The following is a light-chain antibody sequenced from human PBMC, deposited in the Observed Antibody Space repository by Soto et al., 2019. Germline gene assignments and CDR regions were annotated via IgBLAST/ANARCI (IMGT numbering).Light chain of an antibody. J-gene: IGKJ1*01. V-gene: IGKV3-15*01. Sequence: EIVMTQSPATLSVSPGERATLSCRASQSVSSNLAWYHQKPGQAPRLLIYGASTRSTGIPARLCGSGSGTAFTLTLSSLQSEDFAVYYCQQYNNWPPWTFGQGTKVEIK. CDR2: GAS. CDR1: QSVSSN. CDR3: QQYNNWPPWT.